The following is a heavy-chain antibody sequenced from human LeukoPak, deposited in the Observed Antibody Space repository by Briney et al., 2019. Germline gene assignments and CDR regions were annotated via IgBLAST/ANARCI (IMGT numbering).Heavy chain of an antibody. CDR3: ASVVGATSPFDY. CDR2: IYHSGST. CDR1: GYSISSGYY. V-gene: IGHV4-38-2*01. D-gene: IGHD1-26*01. J-gene: IGHJ4*02. Sequence: SETLSLTCAVSGYSISSGYYWVWIRQPPGKGLEWIGSIYHSGSTYYNPSLKSRVTISVDTSKNQFSPKLSSVTAADTAVYYCASVVGATSPFDYWGQGTLVTVSS.